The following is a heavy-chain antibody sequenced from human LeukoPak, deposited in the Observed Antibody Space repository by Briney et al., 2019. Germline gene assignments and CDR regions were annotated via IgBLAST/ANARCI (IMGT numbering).Heavy chain of an antibody. Sequence: GGSLRLSCVVSGFTFSDFGMHWVRQAPDKRLEWVAVIWYDGSRKYYAESVKGRFTISRDNSQNTLYLEMSSVRAEDTGLYYCTKIRALSGYDFDYWGQGTPVTVSS. D-gene: IGHD5-12*01. CDR1: GFTFSDFG. J-gene: IGHJ4*02. CDR2: IWYDGSRK. CDR3: TKIRALSGYDFDY. V-gene: IGHV3-33*06.